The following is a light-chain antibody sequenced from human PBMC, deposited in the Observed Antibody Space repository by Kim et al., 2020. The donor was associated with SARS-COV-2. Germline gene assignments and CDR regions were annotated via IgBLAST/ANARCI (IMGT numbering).Light chain of an antibody. Sequence: DVVMTQSPDSLTVSLGGTATINCKANPSLLSISNNLNYLAWYQQKAGQPPKLLIYWASTRESGVPDRFSGSGSATDFTLTITNLQAEDVAVYYCQQYASNPRTFGQGTKLEI. CDR2: WAS. J-gene: IGKJ2*01. CDR3: QQYASNPRT. CDR1: PSLLSISNNLNY. V-gene: IGKV4-1*01.